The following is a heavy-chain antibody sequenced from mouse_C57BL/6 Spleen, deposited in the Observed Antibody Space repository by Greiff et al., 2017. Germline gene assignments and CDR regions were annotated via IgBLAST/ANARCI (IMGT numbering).Heavy chain of an antibody. CDR1: GYTFTSYG. J-gene: IGHJ2*01. D-gene: IGHD3-2*02. V-gene: IGHV1-81*01. Sequence: QVQLKESGAELARPGASVKLSCKASGYTFTSYGISWVKQRTGQGLEWIGEIYPRSGNTYYNEKFKGKATLTADKSSSTAYMELRSLTSEDSAVYFWAREAGQLRLRAYWGQGTTLTVSS. CDR3: AREAGQLRLRAY. CDR2: IYPRSGNT.